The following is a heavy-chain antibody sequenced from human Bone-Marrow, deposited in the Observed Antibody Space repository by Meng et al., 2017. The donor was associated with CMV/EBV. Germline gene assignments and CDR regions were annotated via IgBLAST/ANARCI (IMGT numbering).Heavy chain of an antibody. CDR3: AREGGYIVATIVMDYFDD. J-gene: IGHJ4*02. CDR1: GGSISSSSYY. D-gene: IGHD5-12*01. Sequence: GSLRLSCTVSGGSISSSSYYWGWIRQPPGKGLEWIGSIYYSGSTYYNPSLKSRVTISVDTSKNQFSLKLSPVTAADTAVYYCAREGGYIVATIVMDYFDDWGPGKLVNVSS. V-gene: IGHV4-39*07. CDR2: IYYSGST.